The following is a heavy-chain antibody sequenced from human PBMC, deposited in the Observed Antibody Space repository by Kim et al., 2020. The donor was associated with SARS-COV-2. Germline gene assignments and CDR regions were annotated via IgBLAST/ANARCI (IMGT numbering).Heavy chain of an antibody. V-gene: IGHV4-31*02. J-gene: IGHJ4*02. CDR3: ARDWGGSYWYYFDY. Sequence: TPSLKSRVTISVDTSKNQFSLELSSVTAADTAVYYCARDWGGSYWYYFDYCGQGTLVTVSS. D-gene: IGHD1-26*01.